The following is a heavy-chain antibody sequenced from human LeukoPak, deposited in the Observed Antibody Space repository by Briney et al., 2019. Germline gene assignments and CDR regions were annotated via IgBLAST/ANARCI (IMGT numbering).Heavy chain of an antibody. CDR3: ARGLFHYDSSGHYYFPYYFDY. D-gene: IGHD3-22*01. V-gene: IGHV4-39*07. CDR1: SGSISSGNYY. J-gene: IGHJ4*02. CDR2: VYYSGST. Sequence: SETLSLTCTVSSGSISSGNYYWGWIRQPPGKGLECIGSVYYSGSTYYNPSLESRVTISVDTSKNQFSLKLSSVTAADTAVYYCARGLFHYDSSGHYYFPYYFDYWGQGTLVTVSS.